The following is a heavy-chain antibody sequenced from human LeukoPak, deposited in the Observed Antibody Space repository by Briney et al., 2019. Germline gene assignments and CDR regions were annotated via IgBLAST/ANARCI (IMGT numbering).Heavy chain of an antibody. CDR3: ARELVSSGTGYFDL. CDR2: IKQDGSDK. Sequence: GGSLRLSCAASGFTFSSYWMTWVRQAPGKGLEWVANIKQDGSDKYYVDSVKGRFTISRDNAKNSLFLQLGSLRADDTAVYYCARELVSSGTGYFDLWGRGTLVTVSS. V-gene: IGHV3-7*01. J-gene: IGHJ2*01. CDR1: GFTFSSYW. D-gene: IGHD3-10*01.